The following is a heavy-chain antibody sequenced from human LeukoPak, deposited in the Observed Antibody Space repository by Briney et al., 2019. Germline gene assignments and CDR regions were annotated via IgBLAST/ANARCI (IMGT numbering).Heavy chain of an antibody. CDR1: RLSFSGQW. J-gene: IGHJ4*01. D-gene: IGHD1-20*01. Sequence: GSLRLSCAASRLSFSGQWMNWVRQAPGQGLEWVAHIKYDGSEKYYADSVKGRFTISREDAKNSLSLQMDNVRAEDTAVYYCAYSNNLNYWGHGAPAAVSS. V-gene: IGHV3-7*01. CDR2: IKYDGSEK. CDR3: AYSNNLNY.